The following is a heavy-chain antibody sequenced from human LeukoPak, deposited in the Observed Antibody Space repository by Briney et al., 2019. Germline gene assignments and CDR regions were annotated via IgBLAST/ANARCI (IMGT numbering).Heavy chain of an antibody. CDR2: IYHSGST. J-gene: IGHJ4*02. CDR3: AREVYYDSSGYSFDY. Sequence: SETLSLTCAVSGGSISSSNWWSWVRQPPGKGLEWIGEIYHSGSTNYNPSLKSRVTISVDKSKNQFSLKLSSVTAADTAVYYCAREVYYDSSGYSFDYWGQGTLVTVSS. V-gene: IGHV4-4*02. CDR1: GGSISSSNW. D-gene: IGHD3-22*01.